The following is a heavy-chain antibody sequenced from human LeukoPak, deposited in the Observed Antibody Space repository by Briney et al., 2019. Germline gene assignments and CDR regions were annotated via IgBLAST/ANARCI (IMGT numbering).Heavy chain of an antibody. V-gene: IGHV3-48*03. Sequence: GGSLRLSCAASGFTFSHYEMNWVRQAPGKGLEWLSYVSSNGGTMYYAASVKGRFTISRDNARNSLYLQMNSLRAEDTALYYCARIADYYYDGNGYHGGFFHHWGQGTLVTVSS. CDR1: GFTFSHYE. CDR3: ARIADYYYDGNGYHGGFFHH. J-gene: IGHJ1*01. D-gene: IGHD3-22*01. CDR2: VSSNGGTM.